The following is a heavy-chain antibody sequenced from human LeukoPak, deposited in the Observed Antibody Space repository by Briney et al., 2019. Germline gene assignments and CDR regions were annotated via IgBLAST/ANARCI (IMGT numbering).Heavy chain of an antibody. Sequence: GSLRLSCAASGFTFSSYAMSWVRQAPGKGLEWIGEINHSGSTNYNPSLKSRVTISVDTSKNQFSLKLSSVTAADTAVYYCARGRITIFGVVAPVHDYWGQGTLVTVSS. CDR1: GFTFSSYA. V-gene: IGHV4-34*01. D-gene: IGHD3-3*01. CDR2: INHSGST. CDR3: ARGRITIFGVVAPVHDY. J-gene: IGHJ4*02.